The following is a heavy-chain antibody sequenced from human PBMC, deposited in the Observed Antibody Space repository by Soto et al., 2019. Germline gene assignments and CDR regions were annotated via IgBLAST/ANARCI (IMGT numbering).Heavy chain of an antibody. Sequence: QVQLVESGGGLVKPGGSLRLSCAASGFTFSSYGMHWVRQAPGKGLEWVAVIWYDGSNKHYADPVKGRFTISRDNSKNTLSLQMNSLRAEDTAIYYCARDIDWYSNSSGFDNWGQGTLVTVSS. CDR3: ARDIDWYSNSSGFDN. V-gene: IGHV3-33*08. D-gene: IGHD1-26*01. CDR1: GFTFSSYG. CDR2: IWYDGSNK. J-gene: IGHJ4*02.